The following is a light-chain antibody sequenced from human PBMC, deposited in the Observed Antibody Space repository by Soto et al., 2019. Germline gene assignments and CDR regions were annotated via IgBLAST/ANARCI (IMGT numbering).Light chain of an antibody. CDR1: QSVSSY. CDR2: DAS. V-gene: IGKV3-11*01. Sequence: EIVLTQSSSTLSLSPGERATLSCRASQSVSSYLAWYQQKPGQAPRLLIYDASNRATGIPARFSGSGSGTDFTLTISSLEPEDFAVYYCQQYNNWITFGQGTRLEIK. J-gene: IGKJ5*01. CDR3: QQYNNWIT.